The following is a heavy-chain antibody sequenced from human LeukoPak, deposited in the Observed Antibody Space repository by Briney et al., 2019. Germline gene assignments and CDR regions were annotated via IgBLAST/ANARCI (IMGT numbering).Heavy chain of an antibody. CDR1: GFTFSTYG. CDR3: VSVLTVTFDS. J-gene: IGHJ4*02. CDR2: VWSDGNGK. D-gene: IGHD4-17*01. V-gene: IGHV3-33*01. Sequence: GRSLRLSCAASGFTFSTYGMHGVRQAPGKGLEWVALVWSDGNGKFYADSVKGRFTISRDNSKNTVYLQMNSLRAEDTAVYYCVSVLTVTFDSWGQGTLVTVSS.